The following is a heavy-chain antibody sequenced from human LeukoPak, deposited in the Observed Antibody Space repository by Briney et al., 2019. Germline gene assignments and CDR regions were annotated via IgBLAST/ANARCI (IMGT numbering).Heavy chain of an antibody. Sequence: SETLSLTCTVSGGSISSYYWSWIRQPPGKGLEWIGYIYYSGSTNYNPSLKSRVTISVDTSKNQFSLKLSSVTAADTAVYYCACSVIPDIVVLPPAITGTDFWGQGTLVTVSS. V-gene: IGHV4-59*01. CDR1: GGSISSYY. D-gene: IGHD2-2*01. CDR2: IYYSGST. J-gene: IGHJ4*02. CDR3: ACSVIPDIVVLPPAITGTDF.